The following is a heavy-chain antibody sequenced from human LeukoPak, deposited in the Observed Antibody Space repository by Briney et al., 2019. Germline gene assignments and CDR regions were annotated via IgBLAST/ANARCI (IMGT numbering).Heavy chain of an antibody. V-gene: IGHV3-7*01. Sequence: PGGSLRLSCAASGFTFSNYWMSWVRQAPGKGLEWVANIKQDGSAKYYVDSVKGRFTISRDNAKNSLYLQMNSLRAEDTAIYYCESLGDTFDSWGQGTLVTVSS. CDR3: ESLGDTFDS. D-gene: IGHD2-21*02. CDR2: IKQDGSAK. J-gene: IGHJ4*02. CDR1: GFTFSNYW.